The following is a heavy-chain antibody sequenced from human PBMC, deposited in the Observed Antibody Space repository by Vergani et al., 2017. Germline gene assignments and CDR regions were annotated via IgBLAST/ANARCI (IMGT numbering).Heavy chain of an antibody. CDR1: GYTFTGYY. CDR2: INPNSGGT. Sequence: QVQLVQSGAEVKKPGASVKVSCKASGYTFTGYYMHWVRQAPGQGLEWMGWINPNSGGTNYAQKFQGRVTMTRDTSISTAYMELSRLRSDDTAVYYCAKDRYPYCNGGSCYLSAAWGQGTLVTVSS. D-gene: IGHD2-15*01. J-gene: IGHJ4*02. CDR3: AKDRYPYCNGGSCYLSAA. V-gene: IGHV1-2*02.